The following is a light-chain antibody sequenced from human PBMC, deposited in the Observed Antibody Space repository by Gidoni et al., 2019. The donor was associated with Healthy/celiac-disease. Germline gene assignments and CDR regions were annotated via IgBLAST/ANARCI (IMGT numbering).Light chain of an antibody. CDR1: SLRSYY. CDR3: NSRDSSGYHVV. CDR2: GKN. J-gene: IGLJ2*01. Sequence: SSELTQDPAVSVALGQTVRITCQGDSLRSYYASWYQQKPGQAPVLVIYGKNNRPSGIPDRFSGSSSGNTASLTITGAQAEDEAHYYCNSRDSSGYHVVFGGGTKLTVL. V-gene: IGLV3-19*01.